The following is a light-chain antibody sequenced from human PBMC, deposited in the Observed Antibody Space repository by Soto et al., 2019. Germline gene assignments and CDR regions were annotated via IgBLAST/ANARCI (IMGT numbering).Light chain of an antibody. CDR2: GDN. CDR3: CSYPDGNTVV. J-gene: IGLJ2*01. CDR1: SSDVGRYNL. Sequence: QSVLTQPASVSGSPGQSITISCTGTSSDVGRYNLVSWYQHHPGKAPKLMSYGDNKRPSGISNRFSGSRSGNTASLTISGLQAEDEADYLCCSYPDGNTVVFGGGTKLTVL. V-gene: IGLV2-23*01.